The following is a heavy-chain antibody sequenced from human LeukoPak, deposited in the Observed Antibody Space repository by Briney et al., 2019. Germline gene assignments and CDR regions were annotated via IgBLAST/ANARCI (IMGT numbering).Heavy chain of an antibody. J-gene: IGHJ6*03. CDR3: ARLEAAVEYSSSSGHYYYYYYMDV. D-gene: IGHD6-6*01. CDR2: IYYSGST. V-gene: IGHV4-39*07. CDR1: GGSISSSSYY. Sequence: PSETLSLTCTVSGGSISSSSYYWGWIRQPPGKGLEWIGSIYYSGSTYYNPSLKSRVTISVDTSKNQFSLKLSSVTAADTAVYYCARLEAAVEYSSSSGHYYYYYYMDVWGKGTTVTVSS.